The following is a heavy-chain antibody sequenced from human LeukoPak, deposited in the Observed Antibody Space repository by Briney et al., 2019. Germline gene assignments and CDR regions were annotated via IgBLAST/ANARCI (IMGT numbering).Heavy chain of an antibody. CDR2: IYSGGAT. CDR3: AMGDITGDYFDH. D-gene: IGHD2-21*01. CDR1: GFNVSSNY. V-gene: IGHV3-53*04. J-gene: IGHJ4*02. Sequence: PGGSLRLSCAASGFNVSSNYMSWVRQAPGKGLEWISIIYSGGATYYADSVKGRFTISRHNSKNTLYLQMNSLRAEDTAVYYCAMGDITGDYFDHWGQGTLVTVSS.